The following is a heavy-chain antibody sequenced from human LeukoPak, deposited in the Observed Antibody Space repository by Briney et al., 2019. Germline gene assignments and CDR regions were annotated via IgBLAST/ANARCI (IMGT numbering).Heavy chain of an antibody. CDR3: AKDRGAGTYYTGTWFDS. D-gene: IGHD3-10*01. CDR1: GFTFDDYA. CDR2: ISWNSGRI. J-gene: IGHJ5*01. V-gene: IGHV3-9*01. Sequence: GGSLRLSCAASGFTFDDYAMQWVRQTPGKGLEWVSGISWNSGRIGYADSVKGRFTISRDNAKNSLYLQMHSLRPEDTALYYCAKDRGAGTYYTGTWFDSWGLGTLVIVSS.